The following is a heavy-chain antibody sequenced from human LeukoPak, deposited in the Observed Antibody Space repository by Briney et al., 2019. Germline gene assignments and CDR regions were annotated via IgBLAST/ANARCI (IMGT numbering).Heavy chain of an antibody. V-gene: IGHV4-38-2*02. CDR2: IYHSGST. D-gene: IGHD1-26*01. J-gene: IGHJ3*02. CDR3: ARDRGSASAFDI. Sequence: PSETLSLTCTVSGYSISSGYYWGWIRQPPGKGLEWIGSIYHSGSTYYNPSLKSRVTISVDTSKNQFSLKLSSVTAADTAVYYCARDRGSASAFDIWGQGTMVTVSS. CDR1: GYSISSGYY.